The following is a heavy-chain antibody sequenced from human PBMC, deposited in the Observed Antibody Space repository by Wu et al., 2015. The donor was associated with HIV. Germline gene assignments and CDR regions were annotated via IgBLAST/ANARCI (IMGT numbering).Heavy chain of an antibody. J-gene: IGHJ5*01. CDR2: MNPRNGYI. V-gene: IGHV1-18*01. CDR3: ARVQFDPDYYTYFDL. CDR1: YILTSYP. Sequence: LLQSGPEAKRPGASVKVSCKASYILTSYPIGWVRQAPGQRLEWMGWMNPRNGYIKPAQRFQDRLTMSTDNSAHTAYMELRSLTSDDAAIYFCARVQFDPDYYTYFDLWGQGTLVTVSS. D-gene: IGHD4/OR15-4a*01.